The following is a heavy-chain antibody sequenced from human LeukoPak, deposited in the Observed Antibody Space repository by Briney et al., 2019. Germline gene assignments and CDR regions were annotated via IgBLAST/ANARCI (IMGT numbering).Heavy chain of an antibody. Sequence: ASVTVSCKASGYTFTGYYMHWVRQAPGQGLEWMGWINPNSGGTNYAQKFQGRVTMTRDTSISTAYMELSRLRSDDTAVYYCARDGRLEWLLTSLYYYYYMDVWGKGTTVTVSS. D-gene: IGHD3-3*01. J-gene: IGHJ6*03. CDR1: GYTFTGYY. CDR3: ARDGRLEWLLTSLYYYYYMDV. CDR2: INPNSGGT. V-gene: IGHV1-2*02.